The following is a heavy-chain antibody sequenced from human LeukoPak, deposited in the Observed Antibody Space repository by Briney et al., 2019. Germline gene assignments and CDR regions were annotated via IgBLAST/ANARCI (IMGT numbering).Heavy chain of an antibody. CDR3: ATDGLSGLSTGTKSFDY. CDR2: FDPEDGET. CDR1: GYTLTELS. D-gene: IGHD1-7*01. V-gene: IGHV1-24*01. J-gene: IGHJ4*02. Sequence: ASAKVSCKVSGYTLTELSMHWVRQAPGKGLEWMGGFDPEDGETIYAQKFQGRVTVTEDTSTDTACMELSSLRSEDTAVYYCATDGLSGLSTGTKSFDYWGQGTLVTVSS.